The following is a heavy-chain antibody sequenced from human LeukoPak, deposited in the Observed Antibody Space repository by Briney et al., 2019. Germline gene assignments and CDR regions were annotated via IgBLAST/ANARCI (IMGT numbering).Heavy chain of an antibody. J-gene: IGHJ4*02. V-gene: IGHV3-7*01. D-gene: IGHD1-26*01. CDR1: GFTFSSYW. Sequence: GGSLRLSCAASGFTFSSYWMSWVRQAPGKGLEWVANIKQDGSEKYYVDSVKGRFTISRDNAKNSLFLQMNSLSAEDTAVYYCARDLSGWELQEYWGQGTLVTVSS. CDR3: ARDLSGWELQEY. CDR2: IKQDGSEK.